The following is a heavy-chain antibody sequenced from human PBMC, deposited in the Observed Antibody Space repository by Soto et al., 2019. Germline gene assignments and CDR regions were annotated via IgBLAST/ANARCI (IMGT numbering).Heavy chain of an antibody. D-gene: IGHD1-26*01. J-gene: IGHJ6*02. V-gene: IGHV4-39*01. CDR3: ASLSSGSSHHRFSYVMDV. CDR1: GGSISSSSYY. Sequence: PSETLSLTCTVSGGSISSSSYYWGWIRQPPGKGLEWIGSIYYSGSTYYNPSLKSRVTISVDTSKNQSSLKLSSVTAADTTAYYSASLSSGSSHHRFSYVMDVCGQGTTVTVS. CDR2: IYYSGST.